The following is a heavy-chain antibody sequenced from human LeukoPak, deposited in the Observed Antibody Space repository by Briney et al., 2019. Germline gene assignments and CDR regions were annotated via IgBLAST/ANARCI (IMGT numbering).Heavy chain of an antibody. J-gene: IGHJ4*02. D-gene: IGHD3-9*01. CDR2: LYYSGST. CDR3: TRGLWSTGLNY. CDR1: GGSISNYF. Sequence: SQTLSLTCTVSGGSISNYFWSWIRQPPGKGLEWIGFLYYSGSTTYSPSLKSRVTISVDTSKNHFSLKLNSVTAADTAVYYCTRGLWSTGLNYWGQGALVTVSS. V-gene: IGHV4-59*01.